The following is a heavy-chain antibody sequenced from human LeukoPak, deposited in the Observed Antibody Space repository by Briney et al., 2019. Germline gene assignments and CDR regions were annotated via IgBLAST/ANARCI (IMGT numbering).Heavy chain of an antibody. J-gene: IGHJ5*02. Sequence: QPGGSLRLSCAASGFTFSSYWMSWVRQAPGKGLEWVANIKQDGSEKYSVDSVKGRFTISRDNAKNSLYLQMNSLRAEDTAVYYCASAVIAVAGLRGPWFDPWGQGTLVTVSS. CDR3: ASAVIAVAGLRGPWFDP. D-gene: IGHD6-19*01. CDR2: IKQDGSEK. V-gene: IGHV3-7*01. CDR1: GFTFSSYW.